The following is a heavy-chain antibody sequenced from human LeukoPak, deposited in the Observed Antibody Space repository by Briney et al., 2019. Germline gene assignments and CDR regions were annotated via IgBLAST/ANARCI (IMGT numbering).Heavy chain of an antibody. Sequence: SVKVSCKASGGTFSSYAISWVRQAPGQGLEWMGGIIPIFGTANYAQKFQGRVTITADESTSTAYMELSSLRSEDTAVYYCARADHGDWDLRGVVKTPSFDYWGQGTLVTVSS. J-gene: IGHJ4*02. CDR1: GGTFSSYA. CDR3: ARADHGDWDLRGVVKTPSFDY. V-gene: IGHV1-69*13. D-gene: IGHD3-3*01. CDR2: IIPIFGTA.